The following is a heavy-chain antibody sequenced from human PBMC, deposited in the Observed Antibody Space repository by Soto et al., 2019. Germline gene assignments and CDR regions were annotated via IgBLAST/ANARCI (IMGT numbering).Heavy chain of an antibody. CDR1: GYTFTSYG. CDR3: ARESIVGAPTFYYYYGMDV. D-gene: IGHD1-26*01. J-gene: IGHJ6*02. CDR2: ISAYNGNT. Sequence: QVQLVQSGAEVKKPGASVKVSCKASGYTFTSYGISWVRQAPGQGLEWMGWISAYNGNTNYAQKLKGRVTMTTDTSTSTAYMELRSLRSDDTAMYYCARESIVGAPTFYYYYGMDVWGQGTTVTVSS. V-gene: IGHV1-18*01.